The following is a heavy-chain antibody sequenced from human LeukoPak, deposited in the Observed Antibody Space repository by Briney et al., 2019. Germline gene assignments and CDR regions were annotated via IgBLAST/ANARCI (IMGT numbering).Heavy chain of an antibody. CDR1: GFTFSNYG. CDR3: ARDKLPHGYFDY. CDR2: ISYDGSNK. Sequence: GGSLRLSCAASGFTFSNYGMHWVRQAPGKGLEWVAVISYDGSNKYYADSVKGRFTISRDNSKNTLYLQMNSLRAEDTAVYYCARDKLPHGYFDYWGQGTLVTVSS. J-gene: IGHJ4*02. V-gene: IGHV3-30*03.